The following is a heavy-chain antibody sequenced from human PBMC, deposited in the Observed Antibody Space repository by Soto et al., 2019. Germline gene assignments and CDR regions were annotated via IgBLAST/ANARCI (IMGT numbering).Heavy chain of an antibody. V-gene: IGHV4-59*02. D-gene: IGHD6-6*01. CDR3: ARDFVAASQGYFDY. Sequence: PSETLCLTCTVSGGSVSGYYWSWIRQPPGKGLEWIGYIYYSGSPNYNPSLKSRVTISVDTSKNQFSLKLSSVTAADTAVYYCARDFVAASQGYFDYWGQGTLVTSPQ. CDR2: IYYSGSP. CDR1: GGSVSGYY. J-gene: IGHJ4*02.